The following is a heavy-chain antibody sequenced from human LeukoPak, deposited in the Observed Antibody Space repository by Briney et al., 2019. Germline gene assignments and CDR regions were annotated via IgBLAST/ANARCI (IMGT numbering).Heavy chain of an antibody. CDR2: VSYSGRT. V-gene: IGHV4-39*01. Sequence: SETLSLTCTVSGGSISSSNYYWGWIRQPPGKGLEWIGSVSYSGRTYYNPSLKGRVTISVDTSEHQFSLKLSSVTAADTAVYYCARHSSASYYHGSGSYYNVNWGQGTLVTVSS. D-gene: IGHD3-10*01. CDR3: ARHSSASYYHGSGSYYNVN. CDR1: GGSISSSNYY. J-gene: IGHJ4*02.